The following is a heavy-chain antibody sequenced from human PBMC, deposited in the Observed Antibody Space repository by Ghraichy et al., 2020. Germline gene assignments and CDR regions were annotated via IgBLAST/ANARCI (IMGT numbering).Heavy chain of an antibody. CDR3: AKDADEDDYGLFDY. Sequence: GGSLRLSCEASGFTFDTFAMSWVRQAPGKGLEWVASLSASSGTTNYADSVKGRLTISSDNSKNTLYLQMNNLKDEDTAMYFCAKDADEDDYGLFDYWGQGTLVTVSS. V-gene: IGHV3-23*01. CDR2: LSASSGTT. D-gene: IGHD4-17*01. CDR1: GFTFDTFA. J-gene: IGHJ4*02.